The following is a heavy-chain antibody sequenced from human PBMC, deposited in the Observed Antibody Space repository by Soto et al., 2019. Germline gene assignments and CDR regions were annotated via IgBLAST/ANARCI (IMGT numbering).Heavy chain of an antibody. CDR3: ARLAVGNTPDS. Sequence: EVQLVESGGGFVQPGGSLRLSCAASGFTFSAYWMHWVRQGPGRGLVWVSRINNDGSSTDYADSVKGRFTISRDNDENTLYLQMNSLRAEDTAVYYCARLAVGNTPDSWGQGTLVTVS. V-gene: IGHV3-74*01. J-gene: IGHJ4*02. CDR2: INNDGSST. D-gene: IGHD1-26*01. CDR1: GFTFSAYW.